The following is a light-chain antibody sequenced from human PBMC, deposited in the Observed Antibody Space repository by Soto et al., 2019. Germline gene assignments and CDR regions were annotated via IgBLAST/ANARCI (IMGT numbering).Light chain of an antibody. Sequence: QSALTQPASVSGYPGQSITISCAGTSSDIGGSNYVSWYQQHPGKAPKLMIYGVSNRPSGVSNRFSGSKSGNTASLTISGLQAEDEADYFCYSSRSSSSTFYVFGTGTKLTVL. CDR1: SSDIGGSNY. CDR3: YSSRSSSSTFYV. J-gene: IGLJ1*01. V-gene: IGLV2-14*03. CDR2: GVS.